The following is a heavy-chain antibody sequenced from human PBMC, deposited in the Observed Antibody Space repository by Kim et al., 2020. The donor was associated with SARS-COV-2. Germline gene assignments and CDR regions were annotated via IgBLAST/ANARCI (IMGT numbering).Heavy chain of an antibody. D-gene: IGHD2-21*02. CDR3: ARHSPYCGGDCYSGIFDY. Sequence: SETLSLTCAVSGGSISSYYWSWIRQPPGKGLEWIGYIYYSGSTKYNPSLKSRVTISVDTSKNQLSLRLSSVTAADTAVYYCARHSPYCGGDCYSGIFDYWGQGTLVPVSS. CDR1: GGSISSYY. J-gene: IGHJ4*02. CDR2: IYYSGST. V-gene: IGHV4-59*08.